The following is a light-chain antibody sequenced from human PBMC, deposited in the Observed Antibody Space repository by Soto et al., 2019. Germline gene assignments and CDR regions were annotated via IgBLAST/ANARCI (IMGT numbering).Light chain of an antibody. CDR1: QSITSNS. Sequence: EIVLTQSPGTLSLSPGERATLYCRASQSITSNSLAWFQQKPGQAPRLLIYGVSSRATGIPDRFSASGSGTEFTLTISSLQSEDFAVYYCQQYDNWPYIFGQGTKLEIK. J-gene: IGKJ2*01. V-gene: IGKV3-20*01. CDR3: QQYDNWPYI. CDR2: GVS.